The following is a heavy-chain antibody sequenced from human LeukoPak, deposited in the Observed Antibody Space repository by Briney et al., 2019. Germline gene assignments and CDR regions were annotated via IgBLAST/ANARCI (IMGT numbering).Heavy chain of an antibody. J-gene: IGHJ4*02. Sequence: HPGGSLRLSCAASGFTVSSNYMSWVRQAPGKGLEWVSVIYSGGSTYYADSVKGRFTISRDNSKTTLYLQMNRLRAEDTAVYYCARDSYDSSGGVYSDYWGQGTLVTVSS. CDR1: GFTVSSNY. CDR3: ARDSYDSSGGVYSDY. CDR2: IYSGGST. D-gene: IGHD3-22*01. V-gene: IGHV3-66*01.